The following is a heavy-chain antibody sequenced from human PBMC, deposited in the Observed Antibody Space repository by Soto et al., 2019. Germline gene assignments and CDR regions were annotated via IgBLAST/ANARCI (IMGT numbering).Heavy chain of an antibody. CDR3: AKNIHSSSGFDY. D-gene: IGHD6-6*01. CDR1: GFTFRSYG. J-gene: IGHJ4*02. Sequence: GGSLRLSWAAYGFTFRSYGMHWVRPAPGKGLEWVAVISYDGSNKYYADSVKGRFTISRDNAESMVYLDMYSLIPDDTAIYYCAKNIHSSSGFDYWGQGTPVTVSS. V-gene: IGHV3-30*18. CDR2: ISYDGSNK.